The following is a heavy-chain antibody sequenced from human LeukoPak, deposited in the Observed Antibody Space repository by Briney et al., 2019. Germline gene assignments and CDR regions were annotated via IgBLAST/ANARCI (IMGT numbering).Heavy chain of an antibody. CDR1: GYTFTDCY. D-gene: IGHD3-10*01. CDR3: ARVTMDCAGGTCDFQFDY. CDR2: INPNTGGT. V-gene: IGHV1-2*02. Sequence: ASVKVSCKASGYTFTDCYLHWVRQAPGQGLEWLGWINPNTGGTTYAPNYLGRVTLTRDTSISTVYMELSRLTSDDTAVYYCARVTMDCAGGTCDFQFDYWGLGTQVIVSS. J-gene: IGHJ4*02.